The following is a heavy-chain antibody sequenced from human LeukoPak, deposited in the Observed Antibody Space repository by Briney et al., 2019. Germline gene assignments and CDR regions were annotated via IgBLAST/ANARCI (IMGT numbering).Heavy chain of an antibody. D-gene: IGHD5-18*01. CDR1: SGSISSYY. V-gene: IGHV4-59*08. CDR3: ARRRYAIDY. J-gene: IGHJ4*02. Sequence: SETLSLTCTVSSGSISSYYWSWIRQPPGKGLEWIGYIYYSGSTNYNPSLKSRVTISVDTSKNQFSLKLSSVTAADTAVYYCARRRYAIDYWGQGTLVTVSS. CDR2: IYYSGST.